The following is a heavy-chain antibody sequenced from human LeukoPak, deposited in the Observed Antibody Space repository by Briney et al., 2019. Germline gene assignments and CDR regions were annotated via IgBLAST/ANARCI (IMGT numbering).Heavy chain of an antibody. D-gene: IGHD4/OR15-4a*01. V-gene: IGHV1-69*05. CDR2: IIPIFGTA. J-gene: IGHJ6*03. CDR3: ARVVTPNYDGESYYYYYMDV. CDR1: GGTFSSYA. Sequence: SVKVSCKASGGTFSSYAISWVRQAPGQGLEWMGGIIPIFGTANYAQKFQGRVTITTDESTSTAYMELSSLRSEDTAVYYCARVVTPNYDGESYYYYYMDVWGKGTTVTVSS.